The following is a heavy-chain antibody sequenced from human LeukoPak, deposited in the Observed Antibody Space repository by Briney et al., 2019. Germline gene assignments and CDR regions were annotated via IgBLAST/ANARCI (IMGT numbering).Heavy chain of an antibody. CDR3: ARDLDYGSGSYAHSP. D-gene: IGHD3-10*01. CDR1: GGSITNYY. V-gene: IGHV4-4*07. CDR2: IYTTEIT. J-gene: IGHJ5*02. Sequence: SGTLSLTCTVSGGSITNYYWSWIRQPAGKGLEWIGRIYTTEITNYSPSLKSRLTMSLDTSKKQFSLRLTSVTAADTAVYYCARDLDYGSGSYAHSPWGQGILVTVSS.